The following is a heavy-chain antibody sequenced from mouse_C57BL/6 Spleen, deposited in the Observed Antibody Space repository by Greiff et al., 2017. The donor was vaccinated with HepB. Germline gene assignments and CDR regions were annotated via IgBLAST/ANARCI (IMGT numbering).Heavy chain of an antibody. CDR2: IYPGSGNT. Sequence: VQLQESGPELVKPGASVKISCKASGYTFTDYYINWVKQRPGQGLEWIGWIYPGSGNTKYNEKFKGKATLTVDTSSSTAYMQLSSLTSEDSAVYYCARSLYYYGSSYVAWFAYWGQGTLVTVSA. CDR3: ARSLYYYGSSYVAWFAY. CDR1: GYTFTDYY. D-gene: IGHD1-1*01. J-gene: IGHJ3*01. V-gene: IGHV1-84*01.